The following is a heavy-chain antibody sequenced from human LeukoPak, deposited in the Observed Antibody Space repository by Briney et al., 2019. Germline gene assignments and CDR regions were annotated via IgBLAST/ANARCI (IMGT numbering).Heavy chain of an antibody. D-gene: IGHD3-10*01. J-gene: IGHJ6*03. Sequence: SETLSLTCAVYGGSFSGYYWSWIRQPPGKGPEWIGEINHSGGTNYNPSLKSRVTISVDTSKNQFSLKLSSVTAADTAVYYCARRSWYYGSGSYSEASFYYYYMDVWGKGTTVTISS. CDR3: ARRSWYYGSGSYSEASFYYYYMDV. CDR2: INHSGGT. CDR1: GGSFSGYY. V-gene: IGHV4-34*01.